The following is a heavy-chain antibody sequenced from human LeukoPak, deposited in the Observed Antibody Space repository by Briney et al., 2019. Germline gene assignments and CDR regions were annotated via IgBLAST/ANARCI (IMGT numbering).Heavy chain of an antibody. J-gene: IGHJ4*02. Sequence: GGSLRLSCAAFGFTFSSYGMHWVRQAPGKGLEWVAVISYDGSNKYYADSVKGRFTISRDNSKNTLYLQMNSLRAEDTAVYYCAKDGFYGDYPACLDYWGQGTLVTVSS. CDR1: GFTFSSYG. CDR2: ISYDGSNK. V-gene: IGHV3-30*18. D-gene: IGHD4-17*01. CDR3: AKDGFYGDYPACLDY.